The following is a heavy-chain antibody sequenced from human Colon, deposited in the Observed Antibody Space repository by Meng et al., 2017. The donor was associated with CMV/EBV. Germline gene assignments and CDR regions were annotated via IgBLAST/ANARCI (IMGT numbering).Heavy chain of an antibody. V-gene: IGHV4-34*01. D-gene: IGHD2-2*01. J-gene: IGHJ3*02. CDR1: GGSFSGYY. CDR2: INHSGST. CDR3: ARDDLLDIVVVPAAI. Sequence: GSLRLSCAVYGGSFSGYYWSWIRQPPGKGLEWIGEINHSGSTNYNPSLKSRVTISVDTSKNQFSLKLSSVTAADTAVYYCARDDLLDIVVVPAAIWGQGTMVTVSS.